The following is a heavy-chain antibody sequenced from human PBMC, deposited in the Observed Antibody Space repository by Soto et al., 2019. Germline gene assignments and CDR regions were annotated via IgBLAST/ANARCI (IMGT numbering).Heavy chain of an antibody. Sequence: GGSLRLSCAASGFTFSSYSMNWVRQAPGKGLGWVSSISSSSSYIYYADSVKGRFTISRDNAKNSLYLQMNSLRAEDTAVYYCARDRYYDSSGRRWLRAFDIWGQGTMVTVSS. D-gene: IGHD3-22*01. V-gene: IGHV3-21*01. CDR1: GFTFSSYS. CDR2: ISSSSSYI. CDR3: ARDRYYDSSGRRWLRAFDI. J-gene: IGHJ3*02.